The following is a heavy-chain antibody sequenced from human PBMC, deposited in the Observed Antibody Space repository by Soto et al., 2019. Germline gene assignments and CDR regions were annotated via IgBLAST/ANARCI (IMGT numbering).Heavy chain of an antibody. J-gene: IGHJ4*02. V-gene: IGHV3-23*01. Sequence: GGSLRLSCAASGFTFSSYAMSWVRQAPGKGPEWVSAISGSGGSTYYADSVKGRFTISRDNSKNTLYLQMNSLRAEDTAVYYCAKLGITIFGVVIAPFDYWGQGTLVTVSS. CDR1: GFTFSSYA. CDR3: AKLGITIFGVVIAPFDY. CDR2: ISGSGGST. D-gene: IGHD3-3*01.